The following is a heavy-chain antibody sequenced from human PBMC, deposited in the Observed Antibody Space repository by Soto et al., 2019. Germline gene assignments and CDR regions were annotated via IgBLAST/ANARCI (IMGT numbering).Heavy chain of an antibody. V-gene: IGHV3-74*01. CDR3: VGGFSSSLYNWLDP. CDR2: INSDGTST. Sequence: DVQLVESGGGLVQPGVSLRLSCAASGFTFSNYWMHWVRQAPGKGLLWVSHINSDGTSTRYADSVKGRFTISRDNAKNTLYLQMDSLRAEDTAVYYCVGGFSSSLYNWLDPWGQGTLVTVSS. CDR1: GFTFSNYW. D-gene: IGHD6-6*01. J-gene: IGHJ5*02.